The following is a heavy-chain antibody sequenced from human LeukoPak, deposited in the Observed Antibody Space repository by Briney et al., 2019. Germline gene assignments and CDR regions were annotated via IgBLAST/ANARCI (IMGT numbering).Heavy chain of an antibody. V-gene: IGHV1-18*01. CDR1: GYTFTSHG. CDR3: ARPYSSGWYHAFDI. J-gene: IGHJ3*02. Sequence: ASVKVSCKASGYTFTSHGISWVRQAPGQGLEWMGWISAYNGNTNYAQKLQGRVTMTTDTSTSTAYMELRSLRSDDTAVYYCARPYSSGWYHAFDIWGQGTMVTVSS. D-gene: IGHD6-19*01. CDR2: ISAYNGNT.